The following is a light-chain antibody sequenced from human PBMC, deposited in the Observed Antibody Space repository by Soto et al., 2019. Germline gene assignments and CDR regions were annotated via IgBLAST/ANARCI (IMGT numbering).Light chain of an antibody. Sequence: QSVLTQPASVSGSPGQSLTISCTGTSSDAGGYNYVSWYQQHPGKAPKLMIYEVSNRPSGVSNRFSGSKSGNTASLTIFGLQAEDEADYYCSSYTSSSSVVFGGGTKLTVL. V-gene: IGLV2-14*01. CDR1: SSDAGGYNY. J-gene: IGLJ2*01. CDR2: EVS. CDR3: SSYTSSSSVV.